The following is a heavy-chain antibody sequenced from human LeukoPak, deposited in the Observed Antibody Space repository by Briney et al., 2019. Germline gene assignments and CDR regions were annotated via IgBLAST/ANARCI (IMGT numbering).Heavy chain of an antibody. Sequence: GASVKVSCKASGYTFTSYDINWVRQATGQGLEWMGWIDPNSGGTNYAQKFQGRVTMTRDTSISTAYMELSSLMSDDTAIYYCARGGGGLQHWGQGTLVTVSS. D-gene: IGHD2-15*01. CDR2: IDPNSGGT. CDR3: ARGGGGLQH. CDR1: GYTFTSYD. V-gene: IGHV1-2*02. J-gene: IGHJ1*01.